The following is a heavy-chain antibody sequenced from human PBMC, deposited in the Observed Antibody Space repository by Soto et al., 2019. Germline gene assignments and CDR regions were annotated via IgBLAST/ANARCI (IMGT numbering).Heavy chain of an antibody. V-gene: IGHV3-30*04. J-gene: IGHJ6*02. CDR1: GFTFSSYA. CDR3: ARAPGGTVAYYYYGMDV. Sequence: QVQLVESGGGVVQPGRSLRLSCAASGFTFSSYAMHWVRQAPGKGLEWVAVISYDGRNKYYADSVKGRFTISRDNSKNTLFLQMNSLRAEDTAVYYCARAPGGTVAYYYYGMDVWGQGTTVTVSS. D-gene: IGHD4-4*01. CDR2: ISYDGRNK.